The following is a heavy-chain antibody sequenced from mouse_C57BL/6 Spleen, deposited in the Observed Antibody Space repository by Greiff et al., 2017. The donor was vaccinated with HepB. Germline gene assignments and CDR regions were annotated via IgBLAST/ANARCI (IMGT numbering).Heavy chain of an antibody. CDR2: IDPSDSET. CDR1: GYTFTSYW. CDR3: ARAGTTVVERAPWFAY. D-gene: IGHD1-1*01. Sequence: QVQLKQPGAELVRPGSSVKLSCKASGYTFTSYWMHWVKQRPIQGLEWIGNIDPSDSETHYNQKFKDKATLTVDKSSSTAYMQLSSLTSEDSAVYYCARAGTTVVERAPWFAYWGQGTLVTVSA. V-gene: IGHV1-52*01. J-gene: IGHJ3*01.